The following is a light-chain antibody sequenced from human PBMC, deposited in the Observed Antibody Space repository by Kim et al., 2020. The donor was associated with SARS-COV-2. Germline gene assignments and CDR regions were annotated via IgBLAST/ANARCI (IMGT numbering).Light chain of an antibody. V-gene: IGLV3-9*01. J-gene: IGLJ2*01. CDR1: DIGRST. CDR2: RDR. Sequence: SYELTQPLSVSVALGQTARILCGGNDIGRSTVDGYQQKPGQAPVLVMYRDRIRPSGIPERLSGSTSGNTATLTISGVQAGDEADYYCQVWDSGVVFGGG. CDR3: QVWDSGVV.